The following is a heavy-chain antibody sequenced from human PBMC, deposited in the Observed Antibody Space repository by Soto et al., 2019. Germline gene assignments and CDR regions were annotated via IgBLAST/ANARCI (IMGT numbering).Heavy chain of an antibody. V-gene: IGHV4-34*01. CDR3: ARGRGGREGVESYYYHGMDV. Sequence: PSETLSLTCVGYGGSSSGYYCSWIRQPPGKGLEWIGEINHSGSTNYNPSLKSRVTISVDTSKNQFSLKLSSVTAADTAVYYCARGRGGREGVESYYYHGMDVWGQRPTVTDFS. J-gene: IGHJ6*02. D-gene: IGHD1-26*01. CDR2: INHSGST. CDR1: GGSSSGYY.